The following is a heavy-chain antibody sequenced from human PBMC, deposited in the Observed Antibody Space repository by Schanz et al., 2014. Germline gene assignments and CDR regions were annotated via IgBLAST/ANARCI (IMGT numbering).Heavy chain of an antibody. CDR1: GFTFRGYA. CDR3: AKGRFGELSAFDI. CDR2: IRSSSTPI. J-gene: IGHJ3*02. Sequence: EVQLVESGGGLVQPGGSLRLSCAASGFTFRGYAMSWVRQAPGKGPEWVSYIRSSSTPIYYADSVKGRFTISRDNSKNTLYLQMNSLRAEDTAVYYCAKGRFGELSAFDIWGQGTMVTVSS. V-gene: IGHV3-23*04. D-gene: IGHD3-10*01.